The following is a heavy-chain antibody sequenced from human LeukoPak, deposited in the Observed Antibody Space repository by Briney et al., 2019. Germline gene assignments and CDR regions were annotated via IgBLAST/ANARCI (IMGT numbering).Heavy chain of an antibody. D-gene: IGHD3-22*01. CDR3: ARVGHYESSGYYEY. CDR2: INPNSGGT. J-gene: IGHJ4*02. V-gene: IGHV1-2*06. CDR1: GYTLTDYY. Sequence: ASVKASCKASGYTLTDYYMHWVRQAPGQGLEWMGRINPNSGGTNYAQKFQGRVTMTRDTSISTVYMELSRLRSDDTAVYYCARVGHYESSGYYEYWGQGTLVTVSS.